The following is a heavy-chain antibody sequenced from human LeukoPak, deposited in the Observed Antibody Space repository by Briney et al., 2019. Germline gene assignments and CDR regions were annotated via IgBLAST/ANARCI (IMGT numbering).Heavy chain of an antibody. J-gene: IGHJ4*02. V-gene: IGHV3-30*18. CDR2: ISYDGSNK. Sequence: GSLRLSCAASGFTFSSYGMHWVRQAPGKGLEWVAVISYDGSNKYYADSVKGRFTISRDNSKNTLYLQMNSLRAEDTAVYYCAKDRGHYWGQGTLVTVSS. CDR1: GFTFSSYG. CDR3: AKDRGHY.